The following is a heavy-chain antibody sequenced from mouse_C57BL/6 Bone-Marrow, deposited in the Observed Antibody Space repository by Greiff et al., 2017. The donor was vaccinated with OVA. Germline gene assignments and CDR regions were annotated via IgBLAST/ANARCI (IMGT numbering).Heavy chain of an antibody. J-gene: IGHJ2*01. D-gene: IGHD2-3*01. Sequence: VQLQQPGPVLVKPGASVKMSCKASGYTFTDYYMNWVKQSHGKSLEWIGVINPYNGGTSYNQKFKGKATLTVDKSSSTAYMELNSLTSEDSAVYYCARDGFLYYFDYWGQGTTLTVSS. CDR2: INPYNGGT. CDR3: ARDGFLYYFDY. V-gene: IGHV1-19*01. CDR1: GYTFTDYY.